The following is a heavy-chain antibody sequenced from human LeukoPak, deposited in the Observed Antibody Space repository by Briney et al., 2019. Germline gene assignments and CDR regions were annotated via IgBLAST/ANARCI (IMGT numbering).Heavy chain of an antibody. V-gene: IGHV1-69*06. Sequence: SVKVSCKASGGTFSSYAINWVRQAPGQGLEWMGGIIPIFGTANYAQKFQGRVTITADKSTSTAYMELSSLRPEDTAVYYCARRAGAYSHPYDYWGQGTLVTVSS. CDR3: ARRAGAYSHPYDY. J-gene: IGHJ4*02. D-gene: IGHD4/OR15-4a*01. CDR2: IIPIFGTA. CDR1: GGTFSSYA.